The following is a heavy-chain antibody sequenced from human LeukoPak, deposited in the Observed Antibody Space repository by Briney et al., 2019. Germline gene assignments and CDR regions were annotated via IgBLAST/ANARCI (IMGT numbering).Heavy chain of an antibody. CDR2: ISAYNGNT. J-gene: IGHJ4*02. CDR3: ARDNVPALPFDF. CDR1: GYTFTSYG. V-gene: IGHV1-18*01. D-gene: IGHD2-2*01. Sequence: ASVKVSCRASGYTFTSYGISWVRQAPGQGLEWMGWISAYNGNTNYAQKLQARVTMTTDTSTSTAYMELRSLRSDDTAVYYCARDNVPALPFDFWGQGTLVTVSS.